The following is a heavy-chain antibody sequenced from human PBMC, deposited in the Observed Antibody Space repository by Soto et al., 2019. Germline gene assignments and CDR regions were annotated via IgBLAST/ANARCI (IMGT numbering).Heavy chain of an antibody. CDR1: GGSISSGDYY. CDR3: ARAVIAAAGNVGYFDY. J-gene: IGHJ4*02. Sequence: PAEILSLTCTVSGGSISSGDYYFICIRQPPGKGLEWIGYIYYSGSTYYNPSLKSRVTISVDTSKNQFSLKLSSVTAADTAVYYCARAVIAAAGNVGYFDYWGQGTLVTVSS. V-gene: IGHV4-30-4*01. D-gene: IGHD6-13*01. CDR2: IYYSGST.